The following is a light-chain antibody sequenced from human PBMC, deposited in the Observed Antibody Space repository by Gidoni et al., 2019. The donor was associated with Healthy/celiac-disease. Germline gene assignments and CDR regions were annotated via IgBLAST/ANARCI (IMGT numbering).Light chain of an antibody. Sequence: EIVMTQSPATLSVSPGERATLSCTADQSVSSNLAWYQQKPGQAPSLLIYGAATRATGVPARFSGSGSGTEFTLTISSLQSEDFAVYYCQQYNNWPPVTFGQGTKLEIK. V-gene: IGKV3-15*01. CDR3: QQYNNWPPVT. J-gene: IGKJ2*01. CDR1: QSVSSN. CDR2: GAA.